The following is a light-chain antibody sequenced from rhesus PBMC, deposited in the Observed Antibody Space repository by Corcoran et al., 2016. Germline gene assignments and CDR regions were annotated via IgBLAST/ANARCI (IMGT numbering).Light chain of an antibody. V-gene: IGKV3-31*02. J-gene: IGKJ1*01. CDR3: QETSNLSRT. CDR2: GAS. Sequence: EIVMTQSPATLSLSPGETATISCRTSQSVSSYVAWYQQKPGQAPRLLIYGASGRATGIPDRFSGSGSGTDFTLTISSLKPDDFAVYYCQETSNLSRTFGQGTKVEIK. CDR1: QSVSSY.